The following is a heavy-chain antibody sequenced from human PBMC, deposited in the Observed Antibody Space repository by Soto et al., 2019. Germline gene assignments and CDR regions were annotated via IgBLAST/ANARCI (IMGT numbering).Heavy chain of an antibody. CDR1: GGSFSGYY. Sequence: PSETLSLTCAVCGGSFSGYYWSWIRQPPGKGLEWIGEINHSGSTNYNPSLKSRVTISVDTSKNQFSLKLSSVTAADTAVYYCARELRKRQWLVVGYYFDYWGQGTLVTVSS. J-gene: IGHJ4*02. D-gene: IGHD6-19*01. CDR2: INHSGST. V-gene: IGHV4-34*01. CDR3: ARELRKRQWLVVGYYFDY.